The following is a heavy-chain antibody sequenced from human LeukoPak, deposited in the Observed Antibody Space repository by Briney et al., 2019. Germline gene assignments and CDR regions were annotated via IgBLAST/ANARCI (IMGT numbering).Heavy chain of an antibody. J-gene: IGHJ4*02. CDR2: ISPNSGVT. D-gene: IGHD3-22*01. CDR3: AREQHYYDRSDYSPPYYFDY. CDR1: GYIFTDYY. Sequence: DSVKVSCKASGYIFTDYYIHWVRQAPGQGPEWMGWISPNSGVTNYAQKFQGRVTMTRDTSISTVYMELSRLTFDDTAVYFCAREQHYYDRSDYSPPYYFDYWGQGALVTVSS. V-gene: IGHV1-2*02.